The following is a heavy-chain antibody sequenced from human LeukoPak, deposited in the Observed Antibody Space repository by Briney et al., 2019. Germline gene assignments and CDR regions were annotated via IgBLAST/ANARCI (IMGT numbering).Heavy chain of an antibody. CDR2: ISISSSCT. J-gene: IGHJ4*02. Sequence: GGSLRLSCAASGFTFSRYSMNWVRHARGKGLEWVSSISISSSCTYYAASVKGRFTISRDNAKNSLYLQMSSLRAEDTAVYYCARVSGGYPLYYFDYWGQGTVVTVSA. CDR3: ARVSGGYPLYYFDY. D-gene: IGHD2-8*02. V-gene: IGHV3-21*01. CDR1: GFTFSRYS.